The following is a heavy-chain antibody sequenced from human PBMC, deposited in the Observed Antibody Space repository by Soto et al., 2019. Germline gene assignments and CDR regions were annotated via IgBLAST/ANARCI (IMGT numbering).Heavy chain of an antibody. D-gene: IGHD1-1*01. CDR2: ISGYNGIT. V-gene: IGHV1-18*04. CDR3: ARAEKWGPGRTGAD. Sequence: ASVKVSCKASGYTFSNYGISWVRQAPGQGLEWMGWISGYNGITNYVQKFQGRVTMTTDTSTRTAYMELRSMRHADTDVYYCARAEKWGPGRTGADWGQGTLVTVS. J-gene: IGHJ4*02. CDR1: GYTFSNYG.